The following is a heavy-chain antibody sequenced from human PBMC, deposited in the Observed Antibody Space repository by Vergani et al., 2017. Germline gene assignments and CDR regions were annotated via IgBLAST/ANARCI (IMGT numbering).Heavy chain of an antibody. CDR1: GGSFSGYY. Sequence: QVQLQQWGAGLLKPSETLSLTCAVYGGSFSGYYWSWIRQPPGKGLEWIGEINHSGSTNYNPSLKSRVTISVDTSKNQFSLKLSSVTAADTAVYYCARRPYYYDSSGYSKYYYYGRDVWGQGTTVTVAS. CDR3: ARRPYYYDSSGYSKYYYYGRDV. CDR2: INHSGST. D-gene: IGHD3-22*01. V-gene: IGHV4-34*01. J-gene: IGHJ6*02.